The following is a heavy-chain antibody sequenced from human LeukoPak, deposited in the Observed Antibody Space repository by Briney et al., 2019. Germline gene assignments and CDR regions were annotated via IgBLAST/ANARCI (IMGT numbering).Heavy chain of an antibody. Sequence: GGSLRLSWAASGFTFSGSAMHWVRQASGKGLEWVGRIRSKANSYATAYAASVKGRFTISRDDSKNTAYLQMNSLKTEDTAVYYCTARGAAGSDYWGQGTLVTVSS. CDR3: TARGAAGSDY. J-gene: IGHJ4*02. CDR1: GFTFSGSA. V-gene: IGHV3-73*01. CDR2: IRSKANSYAT. D-gene: IGHD6-13*01.